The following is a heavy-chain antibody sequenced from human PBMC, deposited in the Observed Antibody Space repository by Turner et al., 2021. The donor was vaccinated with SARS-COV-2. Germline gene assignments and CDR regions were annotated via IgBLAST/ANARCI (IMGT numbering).Heavy chain of an antibody. CDR1: GGSISSSTYY. V-gene: IGHV4-39*01. CDR2: NNYGGSP. Sequence: QLQLQESGPGLVKPSETLSLTCTVSGGSISSSTYYWGWIRQPPGKGLEWIGSNNYGGSPYYNPSVKGRVTISVDTSQNQFSLILRSVTAADAAVYYCVTSVRRSGYFQRWGQGSLVGVSS. CDR3: VTSVRRSGYFQR. J-gene: IGHJ1*01.